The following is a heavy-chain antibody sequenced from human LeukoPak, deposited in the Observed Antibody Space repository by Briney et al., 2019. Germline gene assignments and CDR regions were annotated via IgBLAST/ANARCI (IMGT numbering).Heavy chain of an antibody. CDR2: ISSTSSTI. CDR3: ARDGDGRGEDFDY. V-gene: IGHV3-48*04. CDR1: GLSFRSYS. D-gene: IGHD4-17*01. Sequence: GGSLRLSCVASGLSFRSYSMNWVRQAPGKGLEWVSYISSTSSTIYYADSVEGRFTISRDNAKKSLYLQMNSLRVEDTALYYCARDGDGRGEDFDYWGRGVLVAGSS. J-gene: IGHJ4*02.